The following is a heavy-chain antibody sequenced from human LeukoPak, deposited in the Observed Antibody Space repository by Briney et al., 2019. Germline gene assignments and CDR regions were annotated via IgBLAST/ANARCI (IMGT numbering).Heavy chain of an antibody. V-gene: IGHV3-30*02. CDR3: AKALYGGNSWGYFDY. CDR1: GFTFSSYG. J-gene: IGHJ4*02. Sequence: GGSLRLSCAASGFTFSSYGMHWVRQAPGKGLEGVAFIRYDGSNKYCADSVKGRFIISRDNSKNTLYLQMNSLRAEDTAVYYCAKALYGGNSWGYFDYWGQGTLVTVSS. CDR2: IRYDGSNK. D-gene: IGHD4-23*01.